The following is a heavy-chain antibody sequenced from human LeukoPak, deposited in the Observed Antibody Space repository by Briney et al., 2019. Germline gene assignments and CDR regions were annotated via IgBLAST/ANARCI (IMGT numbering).Heavy chain of an antibody. D-gene: IGHD6-13*01. Sequence: GESLKISCKGSVYSFTIYWISWVRQMPGKGLEWMGRIDPSYSYTNYSPSFQGHVTISTDKSISTAYLQWSSLKASDTAIYYCARRRYSNTWFDYWGQGTLVTVSS. J-gene: IGHJ4*02. CDR2: IDPSYSYT. V-gene: IGHV5-10-1*01. CDR3: ARRRYSNTWFDY. CDR1: VYSFTIYW.